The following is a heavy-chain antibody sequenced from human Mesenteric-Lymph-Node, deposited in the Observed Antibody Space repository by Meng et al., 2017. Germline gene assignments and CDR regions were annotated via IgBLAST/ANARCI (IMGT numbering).Heavy chain of an antibody. CDR1: GGTFSSYT. CDR3: ARGARASGWYYVTYNWFDP. V-gene: IGHV1-8*03. J-gene: IGHJ5*02. CDR2: MNPNSGNT. D-gene: IGHD6-19*01. Sequence: ASVKVSCKASGGTFSSYTISWVRQATGQGLEWMGWMNPNSGNTGYAQKFQGRVTITRNTSISTAYMELSSLRSEDTAVYYCARGARASGWYYVTYNWFDPWGQGTLVTVSS.